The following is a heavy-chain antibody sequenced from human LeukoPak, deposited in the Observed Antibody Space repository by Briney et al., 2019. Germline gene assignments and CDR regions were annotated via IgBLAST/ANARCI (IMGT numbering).Heavy chain of an antibody. J-gene: IGHJ3*02. CDR3: ARAGEGLLAYSFDI. Sequence: GGSLRLSCAASGFTFSSYNINWVRQAPGKGLVWVSRINSDGSETSHADSVKGRFTISRDNAKNTLYLQMNSLRAEDTAVYYCARAGEGLLAYSFDIWGQGTMVTVSS. V-gene: IGHV3-74*01. CDR2: INSDGSET. CDR1: GFTFSSYN. D-gene: IGHD3-3*01.